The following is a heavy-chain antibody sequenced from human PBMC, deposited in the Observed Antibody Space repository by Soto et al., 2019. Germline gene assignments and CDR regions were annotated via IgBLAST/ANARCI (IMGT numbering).Heavy chain of an antibody. J-gene: IGHJ4*02. CDR1: GGTFSSYA. CDR2: TIPIFGTA. D-gene: IGHD1-26*01. Sequence: QVQLVQSGAEVKKPGSSVKVSCKASGGTFSSYAISWVRQAPGQGLEWMGGTIPIFGTANYAQKFQGRVTIAADESTSTAYMELSSLRSEDTAVYYCARVSDRRRWDFDYWGQGTLVTVSS. V-gene: IGHV1-69*01. CDR3: ARVSDRRRWDFDY.